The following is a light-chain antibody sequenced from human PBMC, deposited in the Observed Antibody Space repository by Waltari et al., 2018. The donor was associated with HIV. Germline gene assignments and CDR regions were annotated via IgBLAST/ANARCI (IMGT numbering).Light chain of an antibody. CDR2: EVT. V-gene: IGLV2-8*01. J-gene: IGLJ3*02. CDR1: SSPIGSSDS. CDR3: SSYGDSRRVL. Sequence: SALTPPPSPPGSLGHSVPIPCTGASSPIGSSDSVPWFQQHPRSSPKLLLYEVTRRPSTVSDRFSGSRSGSTAFLTVAGLQPDDEAAYFCSSYGDSRRVLFGGGTNVTVL.